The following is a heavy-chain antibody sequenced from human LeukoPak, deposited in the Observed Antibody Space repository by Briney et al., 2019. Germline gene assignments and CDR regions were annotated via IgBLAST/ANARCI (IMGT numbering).Heavy chain of an antibody. CDR3: ATDSGTFDY. V-gene: IGHV4-30-2*01. D-gene: IGHD3-10*01. J-gene: IGHJ4*02. CDR1: GGSISSGGYS. CDR2: IYHSGST. Sequence: SQTLCLTCAVSGGSISSGGYSWSWIRQPAGKGLEWIGYIYHSGSTYYNPSLKSRVTISVDRSKNQFSLNLSSVTAADTAVYYCATDSGTFDYWGQGTLVTVSS.